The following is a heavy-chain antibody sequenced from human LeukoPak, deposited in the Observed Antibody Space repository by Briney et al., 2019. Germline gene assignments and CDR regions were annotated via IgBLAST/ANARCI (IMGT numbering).Heavy chain of an antibody. V-gene: IGHV3-23*01. J-gene: IGHJ4*02. CDR2: ISGSGGST. Sequence: PGGSLRLSCAASGFTFSSYAMSWVRQAPGKGLEWVSAISGSGGSTYYADSVKGRFTISRDNSKSTLYLQMNSLRAEDTAVYYCAKSQSQTGSSWSFDYWGQGTLVTVSS. CDR1: GFTFSSYA. D-gene: IGHD6-13*01. CDR3: AKSQSQTGSSWSFDY.